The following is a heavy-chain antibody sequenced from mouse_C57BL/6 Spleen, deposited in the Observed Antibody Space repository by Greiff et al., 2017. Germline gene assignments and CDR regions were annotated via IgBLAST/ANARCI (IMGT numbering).Heavy chain of an antibody. V-gene: IGHV1-4*01. J-gene: IGHJ2*01. CDR3: ARSTQATFDY. Sequence: LVESGAELARPGASVKMSCKASGYTFTSYTMHWVKQRPGQGLEWLGYINPSSGYTKYNQKFKDKATLTADKSSSTAYMQLSSLTSEDAAVYYCARSTQATFDYWGQGTTLTVSS. D-gene: IGHD3-2*02. CDR1: GYTFTSYT. CDR2: INPSSGYT.